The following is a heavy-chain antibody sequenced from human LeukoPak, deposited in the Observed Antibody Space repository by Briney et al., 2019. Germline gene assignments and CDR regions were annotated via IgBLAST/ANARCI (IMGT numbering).Heavy chain of an antibody. CDR2: IYNSGNT. CDR1: GGSISNYH. V-gene: IGHV4-59*08. Sequence: PSETLSLTCSVSGGSISNYHWTWIRQPPGKGLEWIGYIYNSGNTNYNPSPKSRVTISLDTSKNQLSLKLTSVTAADTAVYYCARCSRGTSVGMDVWGQGTTVTVSS. CDR3: ARCSRGTSVGMDV. J-gene: IGHJ6*02. D-gene: IGHD1-1*01.